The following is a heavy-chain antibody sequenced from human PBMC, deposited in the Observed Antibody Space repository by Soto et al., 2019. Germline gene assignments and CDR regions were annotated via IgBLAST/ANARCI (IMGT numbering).Heavy chain of an antibody. CDR1: GDTFTKYA. V-gene: IGHV1-69*01. J-gene: IGHJ4*02. CDR2: LIPVFGTA. Sequence: QVQLVQSGAEGRKPGSSVKVSCKAYGDTFTKYAITLVRQAPGQGIEWVGGLIPVFGTANYAHKFQGRVTSTADESTSTVYMELSSLTFEDTAVYYCERPSGGRIRYLEPFNSLGQGTQITGSS. D-gene: IGHD3-3*01. CDR3: ERPSGGRIRYLEPFNS.